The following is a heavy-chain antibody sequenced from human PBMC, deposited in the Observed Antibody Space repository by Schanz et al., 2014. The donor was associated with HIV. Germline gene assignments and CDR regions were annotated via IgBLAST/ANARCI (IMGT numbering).Heavy chain of an antibody. CDR3: AREVAGCSGTSCYSDAFDI. V-gene: IGHV3-33*01. CDR2: IWYDGSNK. CDR1: GFTFSSYG. J-gene: IGHJ3*02. Sequence: QVRLVQSGGGVVQPGRSLRLSCAASGFTFSSYGMHWVRQAPGKGLEWVAVIWYDGSNKYYADSVKGRFTISRDTSKNTLFMQMNSLRAEDTAVYFCAREVAGCSGTSCYSDAFDIWGQGTLVTVSS. D-gene: IGHD2-2*01.